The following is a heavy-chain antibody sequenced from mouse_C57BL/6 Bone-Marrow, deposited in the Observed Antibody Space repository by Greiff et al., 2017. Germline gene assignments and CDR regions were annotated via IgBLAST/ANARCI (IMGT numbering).Heavy chain of an antibody. J-gene: IGHJ1*03. CDR1: GYAFTNYL. CDR2: INPGSGGT. D-gene: IGHD1-1*01. CDR3: ASESPYYYGSSIYWYSEV. Sequence: QVQLQQSGAELVRPGTSVKVSCKASGYAFTNYLIEWVKQRPGQGLEWIGVINPGSGGTNYTEKFKGKATLTADKSSSTAYMQLSSLTSEDSAVYFCASESPYYYGSSIYWYSEVWGTGTTVTVSS. V-gene: IGHV1-54*01.